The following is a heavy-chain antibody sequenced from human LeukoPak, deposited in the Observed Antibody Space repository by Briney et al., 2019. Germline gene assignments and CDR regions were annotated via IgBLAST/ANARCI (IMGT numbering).Heavy chain of an antibody. D-gene: IGHD3-16*01. J-gene: IGHJ3*02. Sequence: ASVKVSCKASGYTFTGYYMHWVRQAPGQGLEWMGWINPNSGGTNYAQKFQGRVTMTRDTSISTAYMELSRLRSDDTAVYYCARDFLLRGEPGRGAFDIWGQGTMVTVSS. CDR2: INPNSGGT. CDR3: ARDFLLRGEPGRGAFDI. CDR1: GYTFTGYY. V-gene: IGHV1-2*02.